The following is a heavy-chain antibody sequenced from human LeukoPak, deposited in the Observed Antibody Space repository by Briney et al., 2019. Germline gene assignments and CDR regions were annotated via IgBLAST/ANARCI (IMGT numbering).Heavy chain of an antibody. CDR2: IAGGGGYI. CDR3: ARARITGTTLPVDY. CDR1: GFTFSSYS. J-gene: IGHJ4*02. D-gene: IGHD1-20*01. Sequence: PGGSLRLSCAASGFTFSSYSMIWVRQAPGKGLEWVSSIAGGGGYIYYADSVKGRFTISRDNAKNSLYLQMNSLRAEDTAVYYCARARITGTTLPVDYWGQGTLVTVSS. V-gene: IGHV3-21*01.